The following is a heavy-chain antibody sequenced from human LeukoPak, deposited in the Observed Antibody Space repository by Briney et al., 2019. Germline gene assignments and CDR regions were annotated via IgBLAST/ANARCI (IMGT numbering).Heavy chain of an antibody. CDR3: ARDRGYYDSSGYYSNWFDP. J-gene: IGHJ5*02. CDR2: ISSSGSTI. CDR1: GFTFSSYE. Sequence: GGSLRLSCAASGFTFSSYEMNWVRQAPGKGLEWVSYISSSGSTIYYAGSVKGRFTISRDNAKNSLYLQMNSLRAEDTAVYYCARDRGYYDSSGYYSNWFDPWGQGTLVTVSS. V-gene: IGHV3-48*03. D-gene: IGHD3-22*01.